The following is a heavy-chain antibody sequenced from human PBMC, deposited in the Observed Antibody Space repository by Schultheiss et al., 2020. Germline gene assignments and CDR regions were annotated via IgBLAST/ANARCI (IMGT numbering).Heavy chain of an antibody. J-gene: IGHJ5*02. CDR2: IFYTGSA. CDR3: ARVPDSSGYYSGWFDP. V-gene: IGHV4-31*03. D-gene: IGHD3-22*01. Sequence: SATLSLTCSVSGGSISGGGYYWSWIRQHPGKGLEWIGYIFYTGSAYYNPSLKSRVTISIDTSKNQFSLKLSSVTAADTAVYYCARVPDSSGYYSGWFDPWGQGTLVTVSS. CDR1: GGSISGGGYY.